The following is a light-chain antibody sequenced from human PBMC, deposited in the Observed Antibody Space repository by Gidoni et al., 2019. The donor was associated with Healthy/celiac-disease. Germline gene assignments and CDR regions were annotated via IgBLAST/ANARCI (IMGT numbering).Light chain of an antibody. J-gene: IGKJ1*01. V-gene: IGKV3-15*01. Sequence: EIVMTQSPATLSVSPGERATLSRRASQSVSRNVAWSQQKPGQAPRLLIYGASARARGIPAMLSGSGSGAEFTLTISSLQSEDFAVYYCQQYNNWPRAFGQGTKVEIK. CDR3: QQYNNWPRA. CDR2: GAS. CDR1: QSVSRN.